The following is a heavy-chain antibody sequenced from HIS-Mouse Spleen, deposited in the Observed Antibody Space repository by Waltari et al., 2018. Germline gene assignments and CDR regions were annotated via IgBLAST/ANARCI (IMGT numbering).Heavy chain of an antibody. D-gene: IGHD6-19*01. J-gene: IGHJ4*02. CDR2: IRGGGGST. CDR1: GFTFSSYA. Sequence: EVQLLESGGGLVQPGGSLRLSCAASGFTFSSYAMSWVRQAPGKGVEWVSAIRGGGGSTYYADSVKGRFTISRDNSKNTLYLQMNSLRAEDTAVYYCAKDRQWLVRIYFDYWGQGTLVTVSS. CDR3: AKDRQWLVRIYFDY. V-gene: IGHV3-23*01.